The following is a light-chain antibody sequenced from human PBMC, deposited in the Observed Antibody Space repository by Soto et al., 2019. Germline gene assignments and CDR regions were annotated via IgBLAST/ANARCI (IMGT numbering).Light chain of an antibody. CDR3: QSYDSSLSGYV. V-gene: IGLV1-40*01. CDR2: RNN. J-gene: IGLJ1*01. Sequence: QSVLTQPPSVSGAPGQRVTISCTGSSSNSGAGSDVHWYQQLPGTAPKLLIYRNNNRPSGVPDRFSGSKSGASASLAITELQAEDEADDYCQSYDSSLSGYVFGTGTKVTVL. CDR1: SSNSGAGSD.